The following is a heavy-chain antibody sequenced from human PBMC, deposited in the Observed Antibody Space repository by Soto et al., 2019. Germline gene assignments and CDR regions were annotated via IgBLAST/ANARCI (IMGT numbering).Heavy chain of an antibody. V-gene: IGHV3-74*01. J-gene: IGHJ4*02. Sequence: GGSLRLSCAASGFTFSSYWMHWVRQAPGKGLVWVSRINSDGSSTSYADSVRGRFTISKDNAKNTLYLQMNSLRAEDTAVYYCARGTIAVAPSDYWGQGTLVTVST. CDR2: INSDGSST. D-gene: IGHD6-19*01. CDR1: GFTFSSYW. CDR3: ARGTIAVAPSDY.